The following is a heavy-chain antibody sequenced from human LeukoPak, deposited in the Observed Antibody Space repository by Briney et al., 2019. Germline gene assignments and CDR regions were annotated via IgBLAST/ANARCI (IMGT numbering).Heavy chain of an antibody. D-gene: IGHD3-10*01. CDR3: ATRFGVIKGYYYYGMDV. J-gene: IGHJ6*02. CDR2: MNPNSGNT. V-gene: IGHV1-8*02. CDR1: GYTFTSYD. Sequence: ASVKVSCKASGYTFTSYDINWVRQATGQGLEWMGWMNPNSGNTGYAQKFQGRVTMTEDTSTDTAYMELSSLRSEDTAVYYCATRFGVIKGYYYYGMDVWGQGTTVTVSS.